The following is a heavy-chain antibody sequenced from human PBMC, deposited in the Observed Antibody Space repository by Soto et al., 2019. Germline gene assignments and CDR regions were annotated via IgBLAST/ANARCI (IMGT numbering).Heavy chain of an antibody. J-gene: IGHJ5*02. CDR1: GFTFSSYA. Sequence: EVQLLESGGGLVQPGGSLRLSCAASGFTFSSYAMNWVRQAPGKGLEWVSLINNSGGTTYYADSVKGRFTISRDNSKNTLYLQMSSLKADDTAVYYCANVDPTFGAVTGWFDPWGQGTLVTVSS. CDR2: INNSGGTT. V-gene: IGHV3-23*01. CDR3: ANVDPTFGAVTGWFDP. D-gene: IGHD3-3*01.